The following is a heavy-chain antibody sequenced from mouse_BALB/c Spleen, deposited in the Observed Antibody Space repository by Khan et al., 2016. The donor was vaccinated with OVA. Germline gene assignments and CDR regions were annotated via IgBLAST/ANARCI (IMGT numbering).Heavy chain of an antibody. CDR1: GYTFSTYW. Sequence: QVQLQQSGAELAKPGASVKMSCKASGYTFSTYWIHWVKQRPGQGLEWIGYINPSSGDTNYNQRFNDKATLTADKSSSTAYMQLSSLTSEDSAVYYSEGDRFDYWGQGTTLTVSS. J-gene: IGHJ2*01. CDR2: INPSSGDT. V-gene: IGHV1-7*01. CDR3: EGDRFDY.